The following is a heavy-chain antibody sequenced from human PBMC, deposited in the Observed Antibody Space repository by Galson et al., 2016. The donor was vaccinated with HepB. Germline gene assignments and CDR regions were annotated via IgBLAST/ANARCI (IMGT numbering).Heavy chain of an antibody. V-gene: IGHV4-4*02. CDR3: ARVDVAGSYYGMDV. CDR2: IYHGGST. Sequence: SETLSLTCAVSSGSISSTNWWSWVRQPPGKGLEWIGEIYHGGSTNYNPSLKSRVTISTDKSKNQFSLKLTSVTAADTAVYYCARVDVAGSYYGMDVWGQGTTVTVSS. D-gene: IGHD6-19*01. J-gene: IGHJ6*02. CDR1: SGSISSTNW.